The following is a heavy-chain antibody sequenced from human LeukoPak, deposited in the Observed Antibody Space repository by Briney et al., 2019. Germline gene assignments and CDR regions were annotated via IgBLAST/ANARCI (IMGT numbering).Heavy chain of an antibody. J-gene: IGHJ4*02. Sequence: PGGSLRLSCAASGFTFSNAWMSWVRQAPGKGLEWVAFIRYDGNNKLYADSMKGRFTISRDNSKNTLYLHINSLRAEDTAVYYCAKDNPLDYWGQGTLVIVSS. CDR3: AKDNPLDY. CDR2: IRYDGNNK. D-gene: IGHD1-14*01. V-gene: IGHV3-30*02. CDR1: GFTFSNAW.